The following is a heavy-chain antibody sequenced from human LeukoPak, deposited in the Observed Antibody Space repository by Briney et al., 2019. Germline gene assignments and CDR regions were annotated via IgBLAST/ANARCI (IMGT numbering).Heavy chain of an antibody. D-gene: IGHD3-3*01. Sequence: ASVKVSCKASGGTFSSYAISWVRQAPGQGLEWMGGIIPIFGTANYAQKFQGRVTITTDESTSTAYMELSSLRSEDTAVYYCAREGQSLRFRLRYYYYMDVWGKGTTVTVSS. V-gene: IGHV1-69*05. J-gene: IGHJ6*03. CDR1: GGTFSSYA. CDR2: IIPIFGTA. CDR3: AREGQSLRFRLRYYYYMDV.